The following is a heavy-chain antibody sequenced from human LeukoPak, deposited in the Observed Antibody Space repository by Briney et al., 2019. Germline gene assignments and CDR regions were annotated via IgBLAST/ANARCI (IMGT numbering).Heavy chain of an antibody. CDR3: AKESDYGDYVSDY. CDR1: GFTVSTNY. V-gene: IGHV3-23*01. D-gene: IGHD4-17*01. J-gene: IGHJ4*02. Sequence: GGSLRLSCAASGFTVSTNYMSWVRQAPGKGLEWVSAISGSGGSTYYADSVKGRFTISRDNSKNTLYLQMNSLRAEDTAVYYCAKESDYGDYVSDYWGQGTLVTVSS. CDR2: ISGSGGST.